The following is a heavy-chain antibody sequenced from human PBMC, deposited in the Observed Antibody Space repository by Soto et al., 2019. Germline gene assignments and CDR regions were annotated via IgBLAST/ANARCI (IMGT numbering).Heavy chain of an antibody. V-gene: IGHV1-18*01. CDR1: GYPFGTFG. CDR2: ISPYNGET. CDR3: ARDPHEFWSSYFFDP. Sequence: ASVKVSCKASGYPFGTFGINWVRRAPGQRLEWMGWISPYNGETNYAQKFQDRVTMSTDTSTNTAYMELKSLRSDDTDVYYCARDPHEFWSSYFFDPWGQGTLVTVSS. D-gene: IGHD3-3*01. J-gene: IGHJ5*02.